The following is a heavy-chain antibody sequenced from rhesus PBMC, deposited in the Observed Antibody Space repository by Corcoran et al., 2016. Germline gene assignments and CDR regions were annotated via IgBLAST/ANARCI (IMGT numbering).Heavy chain of an antibody. V-gene: IGHV4-76*01. CDR2: IYSSIGNT. CDR1: GGSISGGYG. J-gene: IGHJ4*01. CDR3: ARGSDNIWTGYYDNFDY. D-gene: IGHD3-3*01. Sequence: QVQLQELGPGLLKPSETLSLTCAVSGGSISGGYGWGWIRQPQGKGLEWIGSIYSSIGNTTYNPSLKSRVTISTDAYKNQFSLKLSSVTAADTAVYYCARGSDNIWTGYYDNFDYWGQGVLVTVSS.